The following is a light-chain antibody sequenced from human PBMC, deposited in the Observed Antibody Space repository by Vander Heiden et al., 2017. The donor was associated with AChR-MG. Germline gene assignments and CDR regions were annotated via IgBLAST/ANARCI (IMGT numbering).Light chain of an antibody. V-gene: IGKV1-5*01. CDR3: QQYNSYSPLT. CDR2: DAS. J-gene: IGKJ4*01. Sequence: EIKMTQPPSTLSASVGDRVTITCRASQSISSWLAWYQQKPGKAPKLLIYDASSLESGVPSRFSGSRSGTEFTLTISSLQPDDFATYYCQQYNSYSPLTFRGGTRVEIK. CDR1: QSISSW.